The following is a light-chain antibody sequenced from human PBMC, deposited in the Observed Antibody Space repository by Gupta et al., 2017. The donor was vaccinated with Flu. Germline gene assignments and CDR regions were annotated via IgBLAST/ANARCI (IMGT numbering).Light chain of an antibody. CDR2: GAS. V-gene: IGKV3-20*01. CDR3: QQYGDSPLT. Sequence: GTLSLSPGERATLSCRASQSIRSSYLAWYQQKPGQAPRLLIYGASSRATGIPDRFSGSGSGTAFTLTISRLEPEDFAVYYCQQYGDSPLTCGGGTKVEI. CDR1: QSIRSSY. J-gene: IGKJ4*01.